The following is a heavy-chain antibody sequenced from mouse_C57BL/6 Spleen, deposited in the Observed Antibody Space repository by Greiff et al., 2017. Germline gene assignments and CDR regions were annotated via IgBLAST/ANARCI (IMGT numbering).Heavy chain of an antibody. D-gene: IGHD2-2*01. J-gene: IGHJ4*01. V-gene: IGHV1-82*01. Sequence: VQLQQSGPELVKPGASVKISCKASGYAFSSSWLNWVKQRPGKGLEWIGRIYPGDGDTNYNGKFKGKATLTADKSSGTAYMQLSSLTSEDSAVYFCARRAYGYDGAMDYWGQGTSVTVSS. CDR3: ARRAYGYDGAMDY. CDR1: GYAFSSSW. CDR2: IYPGDGDT.